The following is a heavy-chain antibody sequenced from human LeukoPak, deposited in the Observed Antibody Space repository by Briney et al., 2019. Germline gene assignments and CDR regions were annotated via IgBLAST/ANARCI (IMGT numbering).Heavy chain of an antibody. V-gene: IGHV4-59*01. CDR3: ARGAHGSADYHFDW. J-gene: IGHJ4*02. CDR1: GGSITSYF. D-gene: IGHD3-10*01. CDR2: IYHSGST. Sequence: SETLSLTCTVSGGSITSYFWTWIRQPPGKGLEWIGYIYHSGSTNYNPSLKSRVTISADTSKSQLSLKLRSVTAADTAMYYCARGAHGSADYHFDWWGQGILVTVSS.